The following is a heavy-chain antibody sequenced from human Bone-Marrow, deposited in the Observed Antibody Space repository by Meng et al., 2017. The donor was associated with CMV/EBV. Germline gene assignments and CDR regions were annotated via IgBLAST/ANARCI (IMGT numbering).Heavy chain of an antibody. CDR2: INPNTGAA. J-gene: IGHJ4*02. D-gene: IGHD3-10*01. CDR1: GYTFTGYF. V-gene: IGHV1-2*02. CDR3: GYGSGSYQGY. Sequence: ASVKVSCKTSGYTFTGYFIYWVRQAPGQGLEWMGGINPNTGAANYAPKFQGRVTMTRDTSISTAYMELSSLRSEDTAVYYCGYGSGSYQGYWGQGTLVTVSS.